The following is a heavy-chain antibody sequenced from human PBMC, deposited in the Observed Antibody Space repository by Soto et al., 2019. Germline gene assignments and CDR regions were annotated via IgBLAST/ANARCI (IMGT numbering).Heavy chain of an antibody. CDR1: GFTFSSYW. CDR3: TRGRGGYSSDF. CDR2: INGDGSYT. Sequence: EVQLVESGGGLVQPGGSLRLSCAASGFTFSSYWMHWLRQVPGKGLVWVSRINGDGSYTNYADSVKGRFTISRDNAKNTLYLQMNSLRPEDTAVYCCTRGRGGYSSDFWGQGTLVTVAS. D-gene: IGHD2-15*01. J-gene: IGHJ4*02. V-gene: IGHV3-74*01.